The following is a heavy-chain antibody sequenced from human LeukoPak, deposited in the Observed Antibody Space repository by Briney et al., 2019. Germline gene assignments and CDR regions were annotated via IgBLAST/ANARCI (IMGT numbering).Heavy chain of an antibody. J-gene: IGHJ4*02. CDR3: AKASLQFLPSFDY. CDR1: GFTFSSYS. D-gene: IGHD3-3*01. Sequence: GGSLRLSCAASGFTFSSYSMSWVRRAPGKGLEWVSVISRSGYTTYYADSVKGRFTISRDNSKNTLYLQMNSLRAEDTAVYYCAKASLQFLPSFDYWGQGTLVTVSS. CDR2: ISRSGYTT. V-gene: IGHV3-23*01.